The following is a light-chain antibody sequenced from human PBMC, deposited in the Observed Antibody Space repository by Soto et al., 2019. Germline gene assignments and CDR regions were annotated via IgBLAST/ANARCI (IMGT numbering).Light chain of an antibody. Sequence: MGVTQSPGTLSLSPGERATLSCRASQSVSSSYLAWYQQKPGQAPRLLIYGASSRATGIPDRFSGSGSGTDFTLTPSKQEAAEVAGYNCQPSGFMYTFGEATHLEIK. CDR2: GAS. J-gene: IGKJ2*01. CDR3: QPSGFMYT. CDR1: QSVSSSY. V-gene: IGKV3-20*01.